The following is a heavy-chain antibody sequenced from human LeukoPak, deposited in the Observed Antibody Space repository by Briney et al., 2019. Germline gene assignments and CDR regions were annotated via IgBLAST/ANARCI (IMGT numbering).Heavy chain of an antibody. V-gene: IGHV4-59*01. CDR3: ARGYSSVENWFDP. J-gene: IGHJ5*02. D-gene: IGHD6-25*01. CDR1: GGSIRGYH. CDR2: IYYSGST. Sequence: PSETLSLTCTVSGGSIRGYHWSWIQQHPGKGLEWIGYIYYSGSTNYNPSLKSRVTISVDTSKNQFSLKLSSVTAADTAVYYCARGYSSVENWFDPWGQGTLVTVSS.